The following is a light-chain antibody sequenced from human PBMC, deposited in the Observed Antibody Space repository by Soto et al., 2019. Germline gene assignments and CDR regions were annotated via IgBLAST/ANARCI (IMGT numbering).Light chain of an antibody. CDR1: SSDVGGYNY. J-gene: IGLJ1*01. CDR2: DVT. Sequence: LTQPASVSGSPGQSITISCTGTSSDVGGYNYVSWYQQHPGKAPKLMVYDVTNRPSGVSTRFSGSKSGSTASLTISGLQAEDEADYYCSSYTSGNTRYVFGSGTKVTVL. V-gene: IGLV2-14*01. CDR3: SSYTSGNTRYV.